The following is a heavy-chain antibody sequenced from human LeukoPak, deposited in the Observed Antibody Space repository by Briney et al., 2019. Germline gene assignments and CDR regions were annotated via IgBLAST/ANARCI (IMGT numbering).Heavy chain of an antibody. CDR3: ARHSLSWYYFDY. V-gene: IGHV4-39*01. D-gene: IGHD2-8*02. J-gene: IGHJ4*02. CDR1: GGSISSSSYY. Sequence: SETLSLTCTVSGGSISSSSYYWGWIRQPPGKGLEWIGSIYYSGSTYYNPSLKSRVTISVDTSKNQFSLKLSSVTAADTAVYYCARHSLSWYYFDYWGQGTLVTVSS. CDR2: IYYSGST.